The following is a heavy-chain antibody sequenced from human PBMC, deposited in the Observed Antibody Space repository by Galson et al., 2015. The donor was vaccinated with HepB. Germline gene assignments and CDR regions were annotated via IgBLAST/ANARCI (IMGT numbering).Heavy chain of an antibody. Sequence: SLRLSCAASGFTFSSYSMNWVRQAPGKGLEWVSSISSSSSYIYYADSVKGRFTISRDNAKNSLYPQMNSLRAEDTAVYYCARLYDFWSGYFFGGVENYYGMDVWGQGTTVTVSS. CDR1: GFTFSSYS. D-gene: IGHD3-3*01. J-gene: IGHJ6*02. CDR2: ISSSSSYI. CDR3: ARLYDFWSGYFFGGVENYYGMDV. V-gene: IGHV3-21*01.